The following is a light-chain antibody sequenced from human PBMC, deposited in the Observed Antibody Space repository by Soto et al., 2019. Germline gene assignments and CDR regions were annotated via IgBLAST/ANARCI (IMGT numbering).Light chain of an antibody. CDR1: SSDVGGYNY. Sequence: QSDLTQPRSVSGAPGQSVPISCTGTSSDVGGYNYVSWYQQHPGKAPKLTIYDVTERPSGVPDRFSGSKSGNTASLTISGLQAEDEADYYCCSYAGSYSLYVFGTGTKVTVL. CDR2: DVT. CDR3: CSYAGSYSLYV. J-gene: IGLJ1*01. V-gene: IGLV2-11*01.